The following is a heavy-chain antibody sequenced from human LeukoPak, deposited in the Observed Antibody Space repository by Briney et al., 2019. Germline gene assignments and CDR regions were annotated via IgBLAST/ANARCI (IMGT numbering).Heavy chain of an antibody. Sequence: GGSLRLSCAASGFTFSSYAMSWVRQAPGKGLEWVSAISASGDSTYYADSVKGRFTIPRDNSKNTLYLQMNSLRAEDTAVYYCAKRGTSGRVDYWGQGTLVTVSS. D-gene: IGHD2-2*01. V-gene: IGHV3-23*01. J-gene: IGHJ4*02. CDR3: AKRGTSGRVDY. CDR2: ISASGDST. CDR1: GFTFSSYA.